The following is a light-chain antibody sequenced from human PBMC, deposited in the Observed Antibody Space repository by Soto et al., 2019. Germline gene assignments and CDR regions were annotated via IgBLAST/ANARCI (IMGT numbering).Light chain of an antibody. CDR2: GAS. V-gene: IGKV1-27*01. CDR3: QKYNSAPRT. Sequence: DIQMTQSPSSLSASVGDRVTITCRASQGMSNYLAWYQQKPGKVPKLLIYGASTLQSGVPSRFSGSGSGTDFTHTISSLQPEDVATYYCQKYNSAPRTFGQGTKVEIK. CDR1: QGMSNY. J-gene: IGKJ1*01.